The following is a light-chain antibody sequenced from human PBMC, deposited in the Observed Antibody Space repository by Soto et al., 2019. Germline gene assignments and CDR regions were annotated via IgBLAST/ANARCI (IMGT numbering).Light chain of an antibody. CDR3: SSHTTTSSALQV. CDR2: EVS. J-gene: IGLJ1*01. V-gene: IGLV2-14*01. CDR1: SSDVGDYNY. Sequence: QSALTQPASVSGSPGQSITISCTGTSSDVGDYNYVSWYQQHPGKAPKLVIFEVSTRPSGVSNRFSGSKSGNTASLTISGLQAEDEADYFCSSHTTTSSALQVFGTGTKVTVL.